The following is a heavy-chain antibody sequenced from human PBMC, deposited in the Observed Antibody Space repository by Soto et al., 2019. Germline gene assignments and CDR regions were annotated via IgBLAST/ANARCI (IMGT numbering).Heavy chain of an antibody. CDR2: KKYNRNNT. CDR1: GFIFSSDG. Sequence: PGGSLRPSCAASGFIFSSDGMQWVRQAPGKGLGWVAVKKYNRNNTYYADSIDGRFTISRDNTNNTLYLQMNSLRAEDTAVYYCAKDEVSYDSSGYFDFWGQGTLVTVSS. CDR3: AKDEVSYDSSGYFDF. J-gene: IGHJ4*02. V-gene: IGHV3-30*18. D-gene: IGHD3-22*01.